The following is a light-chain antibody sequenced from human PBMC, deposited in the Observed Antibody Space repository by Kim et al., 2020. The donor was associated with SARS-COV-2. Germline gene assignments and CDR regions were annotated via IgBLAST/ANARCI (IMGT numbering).Light chain of an antibody. CDR2: DVS. J-gene: IGLJ3*02. V-gene: IGLV2-14*03. CDR3: NSYTSSSTWV. Sequence: GHSITTACTGTSCDSGGYNDISWYQQHPGKAPKRMIYDVSNRPSGISNRFSGSKSGNTASLTISGLQAEDEADYYCNSYTSSSTWVFGGGTKLTVL. CDR1: SCDSGGYND.